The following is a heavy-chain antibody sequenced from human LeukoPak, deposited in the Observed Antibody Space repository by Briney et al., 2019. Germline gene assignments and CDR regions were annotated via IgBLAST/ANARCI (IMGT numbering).Heavy chain of an antibody. Sequence: ASVKVSCKVSGYTFTDYYMHWVQQAPGKGLEWMGLVDPEDGETIYAEKFQRRVTITADTSTDTAYMELSSLRSEDTAVYYCATAPKSYFDYWGQGTLVTVSS. CDR3: ATAPKSYFDY. CDR1: GYTFTDYY. CDR2: VDPEDGET. V-gene: IGHV1-69-2*01. J-gene: IGHJ4*02.